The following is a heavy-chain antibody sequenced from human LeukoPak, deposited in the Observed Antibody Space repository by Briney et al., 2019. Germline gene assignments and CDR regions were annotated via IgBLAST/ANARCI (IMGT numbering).Heavy chain of an antibody. J-gene: IGHJ6*03. CDR3: AKGYKLPYYMDV. Sequence: GGSLRLSCAASGFTFSSYGMSWVRQAPGKGLEWVSAISGSGGSTYYADSVKGRFTISRDNAKNSLYLQMNSLRAEDTALYYCAKGYKLPYYMDVWGKGTTVTISS. D-gene: IGHD1-14*01. V-gene: IGHV3-23*01. CDR1: GFTFSSYG. CDR2: ISGSGGST.